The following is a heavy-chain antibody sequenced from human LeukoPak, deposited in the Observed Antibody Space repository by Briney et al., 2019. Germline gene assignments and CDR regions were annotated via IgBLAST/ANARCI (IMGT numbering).Heavy chain of an antibody. CDR1: GGSISSYY. Sequence: PSETLSLTCTVSGGSISSYYWSWIRHPPGKGLEWIGYIYYSGSTNYNPSLKSRVTISVDTSKNQFSLKLSSVTAADTAVYYCARGSGGNSWYYYYYGMDVRGQGTTVTVSS. V-gene: IGHV4-59*01. CDR3: ARGSGGNSWYYYYYGMDV. J-gene: IGHJ6*02. D-gene: IGHD4-23*01. CDR2: IYYSGST.